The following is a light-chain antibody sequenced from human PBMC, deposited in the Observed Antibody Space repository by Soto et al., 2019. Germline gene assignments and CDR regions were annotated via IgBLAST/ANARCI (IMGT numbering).Light chain of an antibody. Sequence: EIVLSQSPGSLSLSPGDRATLSCMSSHSISSNFLAWYQHKPGQSPRLLIYGGSTRVTGIPDRFSGSGSGTDFTLTISRLEPEDFAVYYCQQYGRSPPFIFGPGTKVDIK. J-gene: IGKJ3*01. CDR1: HSISSNF. V-gene: IGKV3-20*01. CDR3: QQYGRSPPFI. CDR2: GGS.